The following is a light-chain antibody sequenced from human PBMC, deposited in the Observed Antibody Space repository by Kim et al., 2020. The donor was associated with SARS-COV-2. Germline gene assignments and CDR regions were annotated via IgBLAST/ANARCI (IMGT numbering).Light chain of an antibody. Sequence: ESASISCRSSQSLLHSNGRTYLEWVRQKAGQSPQLLFYMGSTRASGVPERFSGSGSGTDFTLKISRVEAEDVGIYYCMQGTQTMSFGQGTRLGIK. V-gene: IGKV2-28*01. CDR2: MGS. CDR3: MQGTQTMS. CDR1: QSLLHSNGRTY. J-gene: IGKJ5*01.